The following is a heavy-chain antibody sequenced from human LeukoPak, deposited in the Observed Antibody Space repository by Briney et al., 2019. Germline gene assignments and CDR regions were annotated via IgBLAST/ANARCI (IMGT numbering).Heavy chain of an antibody. CDR2: IDRDGSEI. V-gene: IGHV3-74*01. CDR1: GFTTSDHF. J-gene: IGHJ5*02. D-gene: IGHD6-13*01. Sequence: PGGSLRLSCAASGFTTSDHFMRWVRQGPGKGLMWVSRIDRDGSEINYADSVKGRFTISRDNAKNTLYLQMNSLRDEDTAIYYCARHIRAAAFDPWGQGTLVTVSS. CDR3: ARHIRAAAFDP.